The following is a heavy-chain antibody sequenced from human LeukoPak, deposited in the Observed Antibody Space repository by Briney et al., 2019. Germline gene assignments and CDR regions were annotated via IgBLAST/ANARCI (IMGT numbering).Heavy chain of an antibody. J-gene: IGHJ4*02. CDR1: GFSFISYG. Sequence: GGSLRLSCAASGFSFISYGMHWVRQAPGKGLEWVGVISDDGRSKGYADSVKGRFTISRDNSKDTLYLQMNSLRDEDTAVYYCAKRPSDYGDYVTYFDYWGQGTLVTVPS. V-gene: IGHV3-30*18. CDR2: ISDDGRSK. CDR3: AKRPSDYGDYVTYFDY. D-gene: IGHD4-17*01.